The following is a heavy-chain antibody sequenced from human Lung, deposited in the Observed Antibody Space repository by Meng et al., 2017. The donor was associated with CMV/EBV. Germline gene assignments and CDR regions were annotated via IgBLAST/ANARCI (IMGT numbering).Heavy chain of an antibody. CDR3: ARVGGCSGGGCYHRLFDY. Sequence: QVHREGSGPGLVKPSHTLSLTCTVSGGSISSGDYYWSWIRQPPGKGLEWIGYIYYTGSTYYNPSLKSRVIISVDTSKNQFSLKLNSVTAADTAVYYCARVGGCSGGGCYHRLFDYWGQGTLVTVSS. CDR2: IYYTGST. D-gene: IGHD2-15*01. CDR1: GGSISSGDYY. J-gene: IGHJ4*02. V-gene: IGHV4-30-4*01.